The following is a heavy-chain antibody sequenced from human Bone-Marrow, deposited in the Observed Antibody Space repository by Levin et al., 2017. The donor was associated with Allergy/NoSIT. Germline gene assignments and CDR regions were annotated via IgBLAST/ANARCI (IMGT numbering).Heavy chain of an antibody. CDR1: GFTISHNY. Sequence: GSLRLSCVVSGFTISHNYMSWVRQAPGKGLEWISVIYKDGDTYYTDSVKGRFTISRDTSKNTVYLQMNSLRGEDTAVYYCAREVSVTGQLDYWGQGTLVTVSS. J-gene: IGHJ4*02. V-gene: IGHV3-53*01. CDR2: IYKDGDT. CDR3: AREVSVTGQLDY. D-gene: IGHD1-14*01.